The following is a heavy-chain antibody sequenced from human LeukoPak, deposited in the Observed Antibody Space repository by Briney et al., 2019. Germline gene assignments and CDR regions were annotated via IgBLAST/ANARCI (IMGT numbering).Heavy chain of an antibody. J-gene: IGHJ6*02. CDR3: ARWWELLDYYYGMDV. D-gene: IGHD1-26*01. V-gene: IGHV3-53*01. CDR1: GFTVSNNY. CDR2: IYSGGST. Sequence: GGSLRLSCAASGFTVSNNYMSWVRQAPGKGLEWVSVIYSGGSTYYADSVKGRFTISRDNSKNTLYLQMNSLRAEDTAVYYCARWWELLDYYYGMDVWGQGTTVTVSS.